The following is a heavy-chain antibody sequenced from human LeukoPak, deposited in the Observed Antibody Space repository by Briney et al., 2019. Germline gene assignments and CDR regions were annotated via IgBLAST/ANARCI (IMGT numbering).Heavy chain of an antibody. CDR2: IYTSGSP. V-gene: IGHV4-4*09. CDR3: ARRASRFDNWFDP. D-gene: IGHD3-16*01. CDR1: GGSISNYY. J-gene: IGHJ5*02. Sequence: SSETLSLSCTVSGGSISNYYWSWIRQPPGKGLEWIGYIYTSGSPSYNPPLKSRVTISLDTSKNQFSLKLSSVTAADTAVYYCARRASRFDNWFDPWGQGILVTVSS.